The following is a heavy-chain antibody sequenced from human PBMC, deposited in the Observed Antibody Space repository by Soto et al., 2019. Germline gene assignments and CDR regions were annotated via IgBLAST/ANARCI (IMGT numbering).Heavy chain of an antibody. Sequence: GGSLRLSCAASGFTFSSYSMNWVRQAPGKGLEWVSSISSSSNYIYYADSMKGRFTISRDNAKNSLYLQMNSLRAEDTAVYYCARDREGVGAGLFWGQGTVVTVSS. D-gene: IGHD1-26*01. CDR1: GFTFSSYS. CDR3: ARDREGVGAGLF. V-gene: IGHV3-21*01. J-gene: IGHJ3*01. CDR2: ISSSSNYI.